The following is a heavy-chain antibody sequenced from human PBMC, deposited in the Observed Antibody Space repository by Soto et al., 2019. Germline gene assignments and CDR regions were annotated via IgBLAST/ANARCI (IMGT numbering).Heavy chain of an antibody. Sequence: QVQLVESGGGVVQPGRSLRLSCAASGFTFSSYAMHWVRQAPGKGLEWVAVISYDGSNKYYADSVKGRFTISRDNSKNPLYLQMNSLRAEDTAVYYCAREGSPPSPTLGAFDIWGQGTMVTVSS. J-gene: IGHJ3*02. V-gene: IGHV3-30-3*01. CDR1: GFTFSSYA. D-gene: IGHD3-3*02. CDR2: ISYDGSNK. CDR3: AREGSPPSPTLGAFDI.